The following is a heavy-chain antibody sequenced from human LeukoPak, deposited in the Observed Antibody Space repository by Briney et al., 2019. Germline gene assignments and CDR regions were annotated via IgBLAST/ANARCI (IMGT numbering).Heavy chain of an antibody. J-gene: IGHJ5*02. Sequence: SQTLSLTCAVSGGSISSGGYSWSWIRQPPGKGLEWIGYIYHSGSTYYNPSLKSRVTISVDRSKNQFSLKLSSVTAADTAVYYCAMQHSSGYYNWFDPWGQGTLVTVSS. CDR3: AMQHSSGYYNWFDP. CDR2: IYHSGST. CDR1: GGSISSGGYS. D-gene: IGHD3-22*01. V-gene: IGHV4-30-2*01.